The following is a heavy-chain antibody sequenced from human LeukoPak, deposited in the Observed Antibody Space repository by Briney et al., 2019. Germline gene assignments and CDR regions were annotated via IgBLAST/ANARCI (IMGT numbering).Heavy chain of an antibody. J-gene: IGHJ6*03. CDR1: GYTFTGYY. CDR3: ARANTMVRGVYYYYYMDV. Sequence: GASVKVSCKASGYTFTGYYMHWVRQAPGQGLEWMGWINPNSGGTNYAQKFQGRVTMTRDTSISTAYMELSRLRSDDTAVYYCARANTMVRGVYYYYYMDVWGKGTTVTISS. CDR2: INPNSGGT. V-gene: IGHV1-2*02. D-gene: IGHD3-10*01.